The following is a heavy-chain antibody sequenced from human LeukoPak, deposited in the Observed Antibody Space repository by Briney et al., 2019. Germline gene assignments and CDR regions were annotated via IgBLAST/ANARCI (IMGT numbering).Heavy chain of an antibody. CDR1: GFTFSSHG. CDR2: IASGGSAQ. Sequence: GGSLRLSCAASGFTFSSHGMQWVRQAPGKGLEWVTVIASGGSAQYYTDSVKGRFTTSRDNSKNMLYLQMDSLRTEDTAVYYCAREASVTNWYFDLWGRGALVSVSS. D-gene: IGHD2-2*01. V-gene: IGHV3-30*03. CDR3: AREASVTNWYFDL. J-gene: IGHJ2*01.